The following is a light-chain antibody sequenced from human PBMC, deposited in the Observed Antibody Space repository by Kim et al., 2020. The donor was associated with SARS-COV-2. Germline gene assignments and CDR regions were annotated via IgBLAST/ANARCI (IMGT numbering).Light chain of an antibody. CDR1: NIGSTS. Sequence: APGKTDRMTGGRNNIGSTSVPWYQQKPGQAPVLVIYYDSDRPSGIPERFSGSNSGNTATLTISRVEAGDEADYYCQVWDSSSDQRVFGGGTKLTVL. V-gene: IGLV3-21*04. J-gene: IGLJ3*02. CDR3: QVWDSSSDQRV. CDR2: YDS.